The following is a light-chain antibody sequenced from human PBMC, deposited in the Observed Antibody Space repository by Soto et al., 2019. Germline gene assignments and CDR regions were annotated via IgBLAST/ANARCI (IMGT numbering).Light chain of an antibody. CDR2: GAS. V-gene: IGKV3-11*01. J-gene: IGKJ5*01. CDR3: QQRSNCSA. Sequence: EIVLTQSPATLSLTPGERATLSCRASQSVSSYLAWYQQTTGRAPRLLIYGASNRATGIPARFRDSGSGTDFSLPLSSLESEDFAVYYCQQRSNCSAFRQGTLLEVK. CDR1: QSVSSY.